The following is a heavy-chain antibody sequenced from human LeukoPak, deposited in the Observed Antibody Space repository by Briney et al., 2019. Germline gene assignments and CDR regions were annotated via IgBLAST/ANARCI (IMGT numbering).Heavy chain of an antibody. V-gene: IGHV3-30*18. J-gene: IGHJ6*02. D-gene: IGHD3-10*01. CDR2: ISYDGSNK. Sequence: GGSLRLSCAASGFTFSSYGMHWVRQAPGKGLEWVAVISYDGSNKYYADSVKGRFTISRDNSKNTLYLQMNSLRAEDTAVYYCANMAGGVRGVHVYYYYGMDVWGQGTLVTVSS. CDR1: GFTFSSYG. CDR3: ANMAGGVRGVHVYYYYGMDV.